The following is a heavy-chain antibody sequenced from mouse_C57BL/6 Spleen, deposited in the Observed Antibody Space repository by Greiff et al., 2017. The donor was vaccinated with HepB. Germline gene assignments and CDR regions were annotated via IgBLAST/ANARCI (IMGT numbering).Heavy chain of an antibody. CDR3: AVSTMITTRYFDV. CDR2: INPNNGGT. D-gene: IGHD2-4*01. J-gene: IGHJ1*03. V-gene: IGHV1-18*01. Sequence: VQLQQSGPELVKPGASVKIPCKASGYTFTDYNMDWVKQSHGKSLEWIGDINPNNGGTIYNQKFKGKATLTVDKSSSTAYMELRSLTSEDTAVYYCAVSTMITTRYFDVWGTGTTVTVSS. CDR1: GYTFTDYN.